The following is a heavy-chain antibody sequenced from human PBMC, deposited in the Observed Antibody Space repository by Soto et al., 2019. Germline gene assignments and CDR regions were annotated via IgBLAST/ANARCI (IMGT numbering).Heavy chain of an antibody. CDR2: IIPIFGTP. Sequence: KVSCKASGGTFSNYAISWVRQAPGQGLEWMGEIIPIFGTPNYAQKFQGRVTITADKSTSTAYMEVRNLRSDDTAVYYCARGWETVGSTTPFAYWGQGTLVTVSS. V-gene: IGHV1-69*06. CDR1: GGTFSNYA. J-gene: IGHJ4*02. CDR3: ARGWETVGSTTPFAY. D-gene: IGHD1-26*01.